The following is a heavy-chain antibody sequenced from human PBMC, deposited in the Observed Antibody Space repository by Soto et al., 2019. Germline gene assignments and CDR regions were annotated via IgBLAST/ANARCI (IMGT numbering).Heavy chain of an antibody. V-gene: IGHV1-46*01. J-gene: IGHJ4*02. D-gene: IGHD2-15*01. CDR2: INPSGGTT. Sequence: XSVKVSCKASVYTFARYNVHWVRQAPGQGLEWMAIINPSGGTTYYVQKFEGRVTLTTDTSTSTVYMELSSLRSDDTAVYYCARVRGGGSEYFFDYSGQGALVTVSS. CDR1: VYTFARYN. CDR3: ARVRGGGSEYFFDY.